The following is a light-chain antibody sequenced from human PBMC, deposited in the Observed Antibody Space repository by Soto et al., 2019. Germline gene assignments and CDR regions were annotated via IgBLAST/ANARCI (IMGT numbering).Light chain of an antibody. CDR2: DAS. CDR1: QSVSSSY. CDR3: QQYGSSALS. J-gene: IGKJ4*02. Sequence: EIVWTQSPGTLSLSLGERATLSCRASQSVSSSYLAWYQQKPGQAPRLIIYDASSRATGFPDRISGSGSATDFPLTISRLEPEDFALYYCQQYGSSALSFGGGTMVEIK. V-gene: IGKV3-20*01.